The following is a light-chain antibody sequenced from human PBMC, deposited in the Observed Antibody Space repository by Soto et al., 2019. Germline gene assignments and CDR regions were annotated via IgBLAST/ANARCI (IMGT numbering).Light chain of an antibody. CDR2: DNS. CDR3: AAWDDSLNGYV. V-gene: IGLV1-44*01. CDR1: SSNIGSNT. J-gene: IGLJ1*01. Sequence: QSVLTQSPSASGTPGQRVTMSCSGGSSNIGSNTVNWYQQQLPGMAPKLLMYDNSQRPSGVPDRFSGSKSGTSASLAISGLQSEDEADYYCAAWDDSLNGYVFGTGTKLTVL.